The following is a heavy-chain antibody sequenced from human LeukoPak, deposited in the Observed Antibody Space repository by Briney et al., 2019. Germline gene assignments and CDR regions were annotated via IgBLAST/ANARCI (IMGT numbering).Heavy chain of an antibody. CDR3: ATCTYTNYTEY. CDR1: RYIFTDYH. J-gene: IGHJ4*02. CDR2: INPNSGDT. V-gene: IGHV1-2*02. D-gene: IGHD1-7*01. Sequence: GASVKVSCKPSRYIFTDYHMHWVGQTPGQGLEWVGWINPNSGDTNYPQKFQGRVTMTRDTSISPAYMELSRLRSDDTAVYYCATCTYTNYTEYWGQGTVVAVSS.